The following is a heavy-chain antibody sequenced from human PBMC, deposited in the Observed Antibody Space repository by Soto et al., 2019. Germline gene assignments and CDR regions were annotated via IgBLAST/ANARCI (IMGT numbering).Heavy chain of an antibody. CDR2: ISSSSSYI. CDR1: GFTFSRYS. J-gene: IGHJ4*02. Sequence: GGSLRLSCAASGFTFSRYSMNWVRQAPGKGLEWVSSISSSSSYIYYADSVKGRFTISRDNAKNSLCLQMSSLRAEDTAVYYCARGITMVRGVIYFDYWGQGTLVTVSS. CDR3: ARGITMVRGVIYFDY. D-gene: IGHD3-10*01. V-gene: IGHV3-21*01.